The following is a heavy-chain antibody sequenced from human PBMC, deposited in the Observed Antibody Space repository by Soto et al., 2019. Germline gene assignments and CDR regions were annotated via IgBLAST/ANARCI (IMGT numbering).Heavy chain of an antibody. CDR2: ISGSGGST. D-gene: IGHD6-19*01. V-gene: IGHV3-23*01. Sequence: EVQLLESGGGLVQPGGSLRLSCAASGFTFSSYAMSWVRQAPGKGLEWVSAISGSGGSTYYADSVKGRFTISRDNSKNTLYLQMNSLRAEDTAVYYCAKAVAAPLRALDSFDIWGQGTMVTVSS. CDR3: AKAVAAPLRALDSFDI. CDR1: GFTFSSYA. J-gene: IGHJ3*02.